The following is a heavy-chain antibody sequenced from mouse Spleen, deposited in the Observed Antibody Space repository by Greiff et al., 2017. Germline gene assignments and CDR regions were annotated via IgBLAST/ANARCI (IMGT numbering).Heavy chain of an antibody. V-gene: IGHV1-42*01. Sequence: EVMLVESGPELVKPGASVKISCKASGYSFTGYYMNWVKQSPEKSLEWIGEINPSTGGTTYNQKFKAKATLTVDKSSSTAYMQLKSLTSEDSAVYYCARRIGYRYDGRWYFDVWGAGTTVTVSS. D-gene: IGHD2-14*01. CDR2: INPSTGGT. J-gene: IGHJ1*01. CDR1: GYSFTGYY. CDR3: ARRIGYRYDGRWYFDV.